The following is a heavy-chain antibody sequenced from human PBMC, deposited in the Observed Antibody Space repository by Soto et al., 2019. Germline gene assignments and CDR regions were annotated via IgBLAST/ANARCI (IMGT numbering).Heavy chain of an antibody. CDR3: ARDVGYYDSDGYFDY. Sequence: GGSLRLSCAASGFTFSDYYMSWIRQAPGKGLEWVSYISSSGSIIYYADSVKGRFTISRDNAKNSLYLQMNSLSAEDTAVYYCARDVGYYDSDGYFDYWGQGTLVTVSS. D-gene: IGHD3-22*01. J-gene: IGHJ4*02. CDR1: GFTFSDYY. V-gene: IGHV3-11*01. CDR2: ISSSGSII.